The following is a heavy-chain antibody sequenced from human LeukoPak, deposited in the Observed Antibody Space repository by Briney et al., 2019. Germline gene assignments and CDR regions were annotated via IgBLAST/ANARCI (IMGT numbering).Heavy chain of an antibody. D-gene: IGHD5-12*01. CDR2: IKQDGSEK. CDR3: ARDGATFSGYDWYYYMDV. Sequence: GGSLRLSCAASGFTFSNYWMHWVRQAPGKGLEWVANIKQDGSEKYYVDSVKGRFTISRDNAKNSLYLQMNSLRAEDTAVYYCARDGATFSGYDWYYYMDVWGKGTSVTVSS. V-gene: IGHV3-7*01. J-gene: IGHJ6*03. CDR1: GFTFSNYW.